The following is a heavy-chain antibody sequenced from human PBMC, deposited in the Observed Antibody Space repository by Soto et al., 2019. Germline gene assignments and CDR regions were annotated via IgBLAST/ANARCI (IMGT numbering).Heavy chain of an antibody. CDR2: INPSGGST. D-gene: IGHD4-17*01. Sequence: ASVKVSCKASGYTLTFYHIHWLRQAPGQRLEWMGMINPSGGSTRYAQEFEGRVTMTSDTSTNTVYMEVSSLRSEDTSLYFCTRDRAYGDYVNWFDPWGQGTLVTVSS. CDR3: TRDRAYGDYVNWFDP. V-gene: IGHV1-46*03. J-gene: IGHJ5*02. CDR1: GYTLTFYH.